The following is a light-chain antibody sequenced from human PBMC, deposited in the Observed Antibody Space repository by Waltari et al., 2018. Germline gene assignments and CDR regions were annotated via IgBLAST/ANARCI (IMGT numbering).Light chain of an antibody. Sequence: EIVLTQSPGTASLSPGERVTLSCRASQSVGSSSLAWYQQKPGQAPRLVLYRASRRATGIPDRFSGSGSGTEFSLTISRLEPEDFAVYYCQQHGTLPATFGQGTKVEIK. J-gene: IGKJ1*01. CDR1: QSVGSSS. CDR3: QQHGTLPAT. CDR2: RAS. V-gene: IGKV3-20*01.